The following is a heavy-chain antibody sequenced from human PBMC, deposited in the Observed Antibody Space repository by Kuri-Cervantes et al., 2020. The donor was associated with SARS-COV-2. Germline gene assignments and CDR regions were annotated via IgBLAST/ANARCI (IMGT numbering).Heavy chain of an antibody. J-gene: IGHJ4*02. CDR1: GGSISSYY. D-gene: IGHD3-16*02. CDR3: AGDTVMITFGGVIVYPDY. CDR2: IYTSGST. Sequence: GSLRLSCTVSGGSISSYYWSWIRQPAGKGLEWIGRIYTSGSTNYNPSLKSRVTMSVDTSKNQFSLKLSSVTAADTAVYYCAGDTVMITFGGVIVYPDYWGQGTLVTVSS. V-gene: IGHV4-4*07.